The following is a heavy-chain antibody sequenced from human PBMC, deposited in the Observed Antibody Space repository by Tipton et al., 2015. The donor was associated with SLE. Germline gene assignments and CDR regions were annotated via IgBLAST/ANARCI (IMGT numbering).Heavy chain of an antibody. D-gene: IGHD4-11*01. CDR1: GGSISSGSYY. J-gene: IGHJ5*02. V-gene: IGHV4-61*02. Sequence: TLSLTCTVSGGSISSGSYYWSWIRQPAGKGLEWIGRIYTSGSTNYNPSLKSRVTISVDTSKNQFSLGLSSVTAADTAVYYCARARLQSTHNWFDPWGQGTLVTVSS. CDR3: ARARLQSTHNWFDP. CDR2: IYTSGST.